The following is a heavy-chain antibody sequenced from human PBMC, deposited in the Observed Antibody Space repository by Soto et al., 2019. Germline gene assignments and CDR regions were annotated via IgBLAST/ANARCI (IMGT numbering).Heavy chain of an antibody. D-gene: IGHD4-17*01. V-gene: IGHV2-70*04. CDR1: GFSLTASETR. CDR3: AGRIRGDYPFDF. Sequence: SGPTLVNPTQTLTLTCAISGFSLTASETRVSWIRQPPGKALEWLARIDWDDEKFYSTSLKTRLTISKDTSKNQVVLTITNMDPVDTATYYCAGRIRGDYPFDFWGQGALVTVSS. CDR2: IDWDDEK. J-gene: IGHJ4*02.